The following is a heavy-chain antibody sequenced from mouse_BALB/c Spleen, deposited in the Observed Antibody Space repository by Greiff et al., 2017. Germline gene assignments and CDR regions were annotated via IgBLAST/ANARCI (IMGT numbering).Heavy chain of an antibody. D-gene: IGHD2-3*01. Sequence: EVKLMESGGGLVKLGGSLKLSCAASGFTFSSYYMSWVRQTPEKRLELVAAINSNGGSTYYPDTVKGRFTISRDNAKNTLYLQMSSLKSEDTALYYCARRIYDGYYVNAMDYWGQGTSVTVSS. CDR3: ARRIYDGYYVNAMDY. V-gene: IGHV5-6-2*01. CDR1: GFTFSSYY. CDR2: INSNGGST. J-gene: IGHJ4*01.